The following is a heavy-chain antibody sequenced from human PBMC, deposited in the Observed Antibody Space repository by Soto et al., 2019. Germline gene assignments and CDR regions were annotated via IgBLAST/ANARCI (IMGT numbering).Heavy chain of an antibody. D-gene: IGHD6-13*01. CDR3: ARDPGGSSWPTTFDY. CDR2: IYYSGST. CDR1: CGSISRYY. J-gene: IGHJ4*02. Sequence: TLSLTCTVSCGSISRYYWSWIRQPPGKGLEWIGYIYYSGSTNYNPSLKSRVTISVDTSKNQFSLKLSSVTAADTAVYYCARDPGGSSWPTTFDYWGQGTLVTVSS. V-gene: IGHV4-59*01.